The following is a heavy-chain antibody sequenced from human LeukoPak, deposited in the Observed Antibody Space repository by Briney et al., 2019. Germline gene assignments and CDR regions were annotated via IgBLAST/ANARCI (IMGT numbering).Heavy chain of an antibody. D-gene: IGHD3-10*01. CDR3: ARDAHTGSGTYWGGVDYYYGLDV. V-gene: IGHV3-7*01. CDR2: IKQDGSEK. Sequence: PGGSLRLSCAASGFTFSSYWMSWVRQAPGKGLEWVANIKQDGSEKYYVDSVKGRFTISRDNAKNSLYLQMNSLRAEDTAVYYCARDAHTGSGTYWGGVDYYYGLDVWGQETTVTVSS. J-gene: IGHJ6*02. CDR1: GFTFSSYW.